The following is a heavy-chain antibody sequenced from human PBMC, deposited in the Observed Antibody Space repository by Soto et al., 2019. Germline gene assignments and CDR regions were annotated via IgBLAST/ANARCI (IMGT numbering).Heavy chain of an antibody. CDR3: ASRRDGYSHFDY. Sequence: QVQLVQSGAEVKKPGSSVKFSCKASVGTFSSYAISWVRQAPGQGLEWMGGIIPIFGTANYAQKFQGRVTITAYESTNTAYMELSSLRSEDTAVYYCASRRDGYSHFDYWGQGTLVTVSS. V-gene: IGHV1-69*12. D-gene: IGHD4-4*01. CDR2: IIPIFGTA. J-gene: IGHJ4*02. CDR1: VGTFSSYA.